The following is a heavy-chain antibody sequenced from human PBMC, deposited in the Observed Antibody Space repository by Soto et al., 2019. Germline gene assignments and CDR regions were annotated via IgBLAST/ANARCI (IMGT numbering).Heavy chain of an antibody. CDR1: GDTFSSYA. J-gene: IGHJ4*02. V-gene: IGHV1-69*10. CDR2: IIPILGKR. Sequence: SVKVSCKASGDTFSSYAISWVRQAPGQGLEWMGGIIPILGKRNYAQKFQGRVTITADKSTSTAYMELSSLRSEDTAVYYCARERSRYDRSGYYRPDYWGQGTLVTVSS. D-gene: IGHD3-22*01. CDR3: ARERSRYDRSGYYRPDY.